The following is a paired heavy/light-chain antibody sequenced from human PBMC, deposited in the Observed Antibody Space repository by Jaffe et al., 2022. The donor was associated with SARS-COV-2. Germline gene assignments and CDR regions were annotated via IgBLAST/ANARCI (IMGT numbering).Heavy chain of an antibody. CDR2: IFYSGRT. CDR1: GGSISSSNHY. V-gene: IGHV4-39*01. J-gene: IGHJ5*01. D-gene: IGHD5-18*01. CDR3: ARHQAIQNWFDS. Sequence: QLQLLESGPGLVKPSETLSLTCTVSGGSISSSNHYWDWIRQPPGKGLEWIGNIFYSGRTSYNPSLNSRVTLSVDTSKNQFSLKLSSVTAADTAVYYCARHQAIQNWFDSWGQGTLVTVSS.
Light chain of an antibody. V-gene: IGKV1-39*01. CDR1: QSISSS. CDR2: AAS. J-gene: IGKJ2*01. CDR3: QQSYSTPYT. Sequence: DIQMTQSPSSLSASVGDRVTITCRASQSISSSLSWYQQKLGKAPKLLIYAASSLQSGVPSRFSGSGSGTDFTLTISSLQPEDFATYFCQQSYSTPYTFGQGTKLEIK.